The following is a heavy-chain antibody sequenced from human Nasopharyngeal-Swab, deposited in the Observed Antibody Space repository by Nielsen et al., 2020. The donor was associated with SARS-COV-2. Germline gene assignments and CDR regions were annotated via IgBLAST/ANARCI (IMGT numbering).Heavy chain of an antibody. V-gene: IGHV1-8*01. CDR3: AGVKLRLGELSLASKAFYYYYGMDV. D-gene: IGHD3-16*02. J-gene: IGHJ6*02. CDR2: MNPNSGNT. Sequence: ASVKVSCKASGYTFTSYDINWVRQATGQGLEWMGWMNPNSGNTGYAQKFQGRVTMTRNTSISTAYMELSSLRSEDTAVYYCAGVKLRLGELSLASKAFYYYYGMDVWGQGTTVTVPS. CDR1: GYTFTSYD.